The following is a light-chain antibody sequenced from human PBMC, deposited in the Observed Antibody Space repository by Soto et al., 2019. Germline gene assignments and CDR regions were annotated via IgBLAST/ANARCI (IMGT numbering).Light chain of an antibody. V-gene: IGKV1-5*03. CDR3: QQYHRYPYS. CDR2: RAS. J-gene: IGKJ2*01. CDR1: QSISNW. Sequence: DIQMSQSPSTLSPSVGDRVTISCRASQSISNWLAWYQQKPGEAPELLIYRASNLQSGVPSRCSGSGSGTEVTLTISSLQTDDFATYYCQQYHRYPYSFGPGTKLEI.